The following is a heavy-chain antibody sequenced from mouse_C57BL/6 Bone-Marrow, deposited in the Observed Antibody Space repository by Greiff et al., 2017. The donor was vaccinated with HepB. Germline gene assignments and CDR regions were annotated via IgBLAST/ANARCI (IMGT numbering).Heavy chain of an antibody. Sequence: VQLQQPVAELVRPGASVKLSCTASGFNIKNTYMHWVKQRPEQGLEWIGRIDPANGNTKYAPKFQGKATITADTSSNTAYLQLSSLTSEDTAIYYCARSPHYYGSSSRYFDVWGTGTTVTVSS. D-gene: IGHD1-1*01. CDR3: ARSPHYYGSSSRYFDV. CDR2: IDPANGNT. V-gene: IGHV14-3*01. CDR1: GFNIKNTY. J-gene: IGHJ1*03.